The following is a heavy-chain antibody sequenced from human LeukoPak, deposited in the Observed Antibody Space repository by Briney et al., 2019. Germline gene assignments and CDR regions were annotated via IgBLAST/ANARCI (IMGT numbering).Heavy chain of an antibody. CDR2: INSDGSST. CDR3: ARDPRYGDYVNWFDP. V-gene: IGHV3-74*01. J-gene: IGHJ5*02. D-gene: IGHD4-17*01. Sequence: GGSLRLSCAASGFTFSSYWMHWVRQAPGKGLAWVSRINSDGSSTSYADSVKGRFTIPRDNAKITVYLQMNSLRVEDTAMYYCARDPRYGDYVNWFDPWGQGTLVTVSS. CDR1: GFTFSSYW.